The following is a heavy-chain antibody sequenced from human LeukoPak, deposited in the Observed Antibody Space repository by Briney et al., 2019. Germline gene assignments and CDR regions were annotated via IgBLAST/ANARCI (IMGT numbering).Heavy chain of an antibody. Sequence: SGGSLRLSCAASGFTFSSYAMSWVRQAPGKGLEWVSAISGSGGSTYYADSVKGRFTISRDNSKNTLYLQMNSLRAEDTAVYYCAKLYGSETQGHFDYWGQGTLVTVSS. D-gene: IGHD3-10*01. CDR2: ISGSGGST. J-gene: IGHJ4*02. CDR1: GFTFSSYA. CDR3: AKLYGSETQGHFDY. V-gene: IGHV3-23*01.